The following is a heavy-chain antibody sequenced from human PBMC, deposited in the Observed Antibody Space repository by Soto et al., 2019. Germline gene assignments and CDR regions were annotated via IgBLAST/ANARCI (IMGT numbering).Heavy chain of an antibody. CDR2: IYYSGST. CDR1: GGSISSSSYY. D-gene: IGHD3-10*01. J-gene: IGHJ4*02. V-gene: IGHV4-39*01. CDR3: ASFSTRLWFGELRFGEEGYYFDY. Sequence: QLQLQESGPGLVKPSETLSLTCTVSGGSISSSSYYWGWIRQPPGKGLEWIGGIYYSGSTYYNPSLKGRVTVSVDTSKNQFSLKLSSVTAADTAVYYCASFSTRLWFGELRFGEEGYYFDYWGQGTLVTVSS.